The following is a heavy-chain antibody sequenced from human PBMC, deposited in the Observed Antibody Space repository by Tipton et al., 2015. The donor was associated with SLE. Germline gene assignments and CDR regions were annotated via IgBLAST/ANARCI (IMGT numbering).Heavy chain of an antibody. CDR1: GGSFSGYY. V-gene: IGHV4-34*01. D-gene: IGHD2-8*01. CDR2: INHSGST. CDR3: ARVPKWPGAFDI. Sequence: TLSLTCAVYGGSFSGYYWSWIRQPPGKGLEWIGEINHSGSTNYNPSLKSRVTISVDTSKNQFSLKLSSVTAADTAVYYCARVPKWPGAFDIWGQGTMVTVSS. J-gene: IGHJ3*02.